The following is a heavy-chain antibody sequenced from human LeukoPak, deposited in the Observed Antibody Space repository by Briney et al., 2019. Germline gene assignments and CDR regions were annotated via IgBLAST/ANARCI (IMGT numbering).Heavy chain of an antibody. V-gene: IGHV4-59*12. Sequence: SETLSLTCTVSGGSISSYYWSWIRQPPGKGLEWIGYIYYSGSTNYNPSLKSRVTISVDTSKNQFSLKLSSVTAADTAVYYCAREAADSSGYYYSRGVVFDYWGQGTLVTVSS. J-gene: IGHJ4*02. CDR3: AREAADSSGYYYSRGVVFDY. CDR1: GGSISSYY. CDR2: IYYSGST. D-gene: IGHD3-22*01.